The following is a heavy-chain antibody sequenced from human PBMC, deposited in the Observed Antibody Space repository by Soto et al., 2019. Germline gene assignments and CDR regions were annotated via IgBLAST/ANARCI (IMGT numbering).Heavy chain of an antibody. CDR2: LNGAGGST. CDR1: GFTFSDYA. J-gene: IGHJ4*03. Sequence: GGSLRLSCLAPGFTFSDYAMTWVRHVPGRGLEWVSSLNGAGGSTYYADSVRGRFTISRDNSQNTLFLQMNRLTVDDTAIYYCVAPRDEYGSGISWLTYCMVVWGQEALVTV. V-gene: IGHV3-23*01. CDR3: VAPRDEYGSGISWLTYCMVV. D-gene: IGHD3-10*01.